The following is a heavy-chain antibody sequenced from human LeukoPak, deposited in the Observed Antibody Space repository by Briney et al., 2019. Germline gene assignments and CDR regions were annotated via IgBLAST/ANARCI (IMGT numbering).Heavy chain of an antibody. CDR3: ASKLPASGAFDV. V-gene: IGHV4-4*07. CDR1: GGSISSYY. Sequence: ASETLSLTCTVSGGSISSYYWSWIRQPPGKALEWMGRIYASGRTNYNPSLKSRVTMSVDTSKNQFSLKLRSVTAADTAVYYCASKLPASGAFDVWGQGTVVTVSS. D-gene: IGHD6-13*01. J-gene: IGHJ3*01. CDR2: IYASGRT.